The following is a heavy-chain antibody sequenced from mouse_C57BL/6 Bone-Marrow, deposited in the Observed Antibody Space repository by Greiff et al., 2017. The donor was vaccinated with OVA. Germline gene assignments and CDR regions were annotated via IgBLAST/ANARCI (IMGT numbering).Heavy chain of an antibody. CDR2: INPSSGYT. Sequence: QVQLQQSGAELARPGASVKMSCKASGYTLTSYTMHWVKQRPGQGLEWIGYINPSSGYTKYNQKFKDKATLTADKSSSTAYMQLSSLTSEDSAVYYCARTGTTVNFDYWGQGTTLTVSS. D-gene: IGHD1-1*01. CDR1: GYTLTSYT. CDR3: ARTGTTVNFDY. J-gene: IGHJ2*01. V-gene: IGHV1-4*01.